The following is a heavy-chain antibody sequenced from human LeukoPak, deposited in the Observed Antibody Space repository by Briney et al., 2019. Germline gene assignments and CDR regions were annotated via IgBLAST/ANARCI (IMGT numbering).Heavy chain of an antibody. CDR1: GFTFSTYW. Sequence: PGGSLRLSCAASGFTFSTYWMHWVRHAPGKGLVWVSRINSDGSSTRYADSVKGRFTISRDNAKNTLYLQMNSLRADDTAVYYCAGGPWRSDTGGYVFDYWGQGTLVTVSS. CDR2: INSDGSST. J-gene: IGHJ4*02. V-gene: IGHV3-74*01. CDR3: AGGPWRSDTGGYVFDY. D-gene: IGHD3-22*01.